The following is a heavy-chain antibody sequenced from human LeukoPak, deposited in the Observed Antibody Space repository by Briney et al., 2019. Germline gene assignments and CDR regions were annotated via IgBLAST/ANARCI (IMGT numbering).Heavy chain of an antibody. CDR3: AKEGLGAAVGTFDY. V-gene: IGHV3-74*01. J-gene: IGHJ4*02. CDR1: GFTFSSYW. D-gene: IGHD6-13*01. CDR2: IDNDGSDT. Sequence: PGGSLRLSCAASGFTFSSYWMHWVRQAPGKGLVWVSRIDNDGSDTIYADSVKGRFTISRDNSKNAVSLQMNSLRAEDTAVYYCAKEGLGAAVGTFDYWGQGTLVTASS.